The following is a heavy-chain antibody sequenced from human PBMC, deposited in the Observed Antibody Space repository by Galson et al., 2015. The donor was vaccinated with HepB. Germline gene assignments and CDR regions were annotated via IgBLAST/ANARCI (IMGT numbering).Heavy chain of an antibody. D-gene: IGHD3/OR15-3a*01. CDR1: GDSITSNLYL. Sequence: ETLSLTCTVSGDSITSNLYLWAWIRQSPGRGLEWIATIYYNGNTYYSPSLKSRVTISLDTSKNEFYLKVTSVTAADTALYFCARDKYIYNLDADFWGQGTLVTVSS. V-gene: IGHV4-39*02. CDR2: IYYNGNT. CDR3: ARDKYIYNLDADF. J-gene: IGHJ4*02.